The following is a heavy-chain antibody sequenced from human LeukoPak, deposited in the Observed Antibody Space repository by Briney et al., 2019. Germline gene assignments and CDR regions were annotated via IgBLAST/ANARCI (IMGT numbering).Heavy chain of an antibody. D-gene: IGHD3-10*01. Sequence: PSETLSLTCNVSGDSLSRSGYYWGWIRQPPGQGLEWIGSIYYSGTTYYNPSLKSRGTISVDTSKNQFSLKLSSVTAADTAVYYCARSYGSGNYPTYYGVDVWGQGTTVTVSS. CDR2: IYYSGTT. CDR3: ARSYGSGNYPTYYGVDV. V-gene: IGHV4-39*01. J-gene: IGHJ6*02. CDR1: GDSLSRSGYY.